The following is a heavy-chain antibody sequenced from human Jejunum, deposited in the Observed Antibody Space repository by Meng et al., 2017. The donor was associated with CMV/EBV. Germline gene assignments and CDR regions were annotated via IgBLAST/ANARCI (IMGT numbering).Heavy chain of an antibody. CDR1: GLSVNSTF. Sequence: GLSVNSTFMTSVRQAPGKGLEWVAVGYSASMTYYADSVKGRFTISRDNSKNTMFLQMNGLRLEDTAMYYCAAEVAVRNYFSYGMDVWGQGTTVTVSS. CDR2: GYSASMT. V-gene: IGHV3-66*02. CDR3: AAEVAVRNYFSYGMDV. D-gene: IGHD3-10*01. J-gene: IGHJ6*02.